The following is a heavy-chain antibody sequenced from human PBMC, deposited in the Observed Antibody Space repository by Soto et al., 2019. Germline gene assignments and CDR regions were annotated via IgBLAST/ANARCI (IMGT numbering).Heavy chain of an antibody. D-gene: IGHD6-19*01. CDR2: INPGKYTT. V-gene: IGHV1-3*01. Sequence: ASVKVSCKASGYPFTSHAIHWVRQAPGQGLEWMGWINPGKYTTVYSQKFQGRLTFTRDTSASTVYMELSSLESEDTAVYYCGKDEGYSRGWSYYDFWGQGTLVTVSS. CDR1: GYPFTSHA. CDR3: GKDEGYSRGWSYYDF. J-gene: IGHJ4*02.